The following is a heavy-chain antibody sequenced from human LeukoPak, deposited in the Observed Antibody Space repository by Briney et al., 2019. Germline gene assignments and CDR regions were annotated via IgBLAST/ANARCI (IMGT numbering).Heavy chain of an antibody. J-gene: IGHJ3*02. CDR3: ATYYDFWSGPGWSDAFDI. V-gene: IGHV3-30*02. Sequence: QAGGSLRLSCAASGFTFSSYGMHWVRQAPGKGLEWVAFIRYDGSNKYYADSVKGRFTISRDNSKNTLYLQMNSLRAEDTAVYYCATYYDFWSGPGWSDAFDIWGQGTMVTVSS. CDR2: IRYDGSNK. D-gene: IGHD3-3*01. CDR1: GFTFSSYG.